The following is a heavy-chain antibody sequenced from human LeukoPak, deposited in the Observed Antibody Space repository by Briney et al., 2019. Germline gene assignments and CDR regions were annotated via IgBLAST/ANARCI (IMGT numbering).Heavy chain of an antibody. D-gene: IGHD3-10*01. J-gene: IGHJ4*02. CDR3: TKWSGFGDD. CDR2: ISGSGDST. CDR1: GFTFSSNS. Sequence: GGSLRLSCAASGFTFSSNSMTWVRQTPGKGLEWVSGISGSGDSTFYADSVKGRFTIPRDNSRNTLYLQMSSLRPVDTAVYYCTKWSGFGDDWGQGTLVTVSS. V-gene: IGHV3-23*01.